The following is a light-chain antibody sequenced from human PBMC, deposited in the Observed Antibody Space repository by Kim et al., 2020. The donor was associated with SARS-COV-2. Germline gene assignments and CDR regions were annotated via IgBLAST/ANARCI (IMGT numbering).Light chain of an antibody. V-gene: IGLV1-51*01. CDR3: AVWSSSVGWV. CDR1: NSKLDNIS. Sequence: PGQRVTISCTGVNSKLDNISVSWYQQLPGAAPKLLIYHNDNRPSGIPDRFSGSKSDTSATLGISGLQTGDEADYYCAVWSSSVGWVFGGGTKVTVL. J-gene: IGLJ3*02. CDR2: HND.